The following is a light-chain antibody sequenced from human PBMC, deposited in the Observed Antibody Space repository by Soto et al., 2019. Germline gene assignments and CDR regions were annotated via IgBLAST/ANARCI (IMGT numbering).Light chain of an antibody. Sequence: IQMTQSPSTLSASVGDGVTISCRASQYVRNWLAWYQQKPGKAPRLLISKASSLQDGVPSRFSGSGSGTQFTLNITSLQPDDVATYYCQQYNTFSRTFGQGTRVDIK. CDR1: QYVRNW. V-gene: IGKV1-5*03. CDR2: KAS. CDR3: QQYNTFSRT. J-gene: IGKJ1*01.